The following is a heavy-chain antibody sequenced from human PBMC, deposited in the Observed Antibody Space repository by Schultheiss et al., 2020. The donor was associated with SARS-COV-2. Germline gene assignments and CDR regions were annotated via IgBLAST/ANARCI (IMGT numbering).Heavy chain of an antibody. V-gene: IGHV3-19*01. D-gene: IGHD2-21*01. CDR2: VSWNGSRT. Sequence: GGSLRLSCAASGFIVSDKYMNWVRQAPGKGLEWVSGVSWNGSRTHYADSVKGRFIISRDNAKNSLYLQMNSLRAEDTAVYYCAKDRLWWSVWGQGTLVTVSS. J-gene: IGHJ4*02. CDR3: AKDRLWWSV. CDR1: GFIVSDKY.